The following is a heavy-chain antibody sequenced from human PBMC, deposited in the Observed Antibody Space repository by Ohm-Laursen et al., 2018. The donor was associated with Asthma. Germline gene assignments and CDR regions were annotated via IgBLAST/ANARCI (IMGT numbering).Heavy chain of an antibody. J-gene: IGHJ4*02. Sequence: SLRLSCAASGFTFSHYGMHWVRQAPGKGLEWVAGIWFDSREEYYTDSVKGRFTISRDKNTLYLQMNSLKAEDAAVYYCARDIGVSGWCVLDFDHWGQGALVTVSS. D-gene: IGHD6-19*01. CDR3: ARDIGVSGWCVLDFDH. CDR1: GFTFSHYG. CDR2: IWFDSREE. V-gene: IGHV3-33*01.